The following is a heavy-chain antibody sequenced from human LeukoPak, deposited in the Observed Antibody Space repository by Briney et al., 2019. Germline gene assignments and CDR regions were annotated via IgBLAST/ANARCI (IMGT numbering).Heavy chain of an antibody. CDR2: INPSGGST. CDR3: AREFHTAMGISAFDI. CDR1: GYTFTSYY. D-gene: IGHD5-18*01. J-gene: IGHJ3*02. Sequence: ASVKVSCKASGYTFTSYYMHWMRQAPGQGLEWMGIINPSGGSTSYAQKFQGRVTMTRDMSTSTVYMELSSLRSEDTAVYYCAREFHTAMGISAFDIRGQGTMVTVSS. V-gene: IGHV1-46*01.